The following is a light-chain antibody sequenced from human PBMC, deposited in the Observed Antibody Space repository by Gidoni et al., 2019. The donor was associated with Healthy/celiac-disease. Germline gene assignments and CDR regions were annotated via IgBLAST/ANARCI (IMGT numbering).Light chain of an antibody. J-gene: IGKJ1*01. CDR2: DAS. Sequence: TQSPSTLSASVGDRVTITCRASQSISSWLAWYQQKPGKAPKLLIYDASSLESGVPSRFSGSGSGTEFTLTISSLQPDDFATYYCQQYNSYQWTFGQGTKVEIK. V-gene: IGKV1-5*01. CDR3: QQYNSYQWT. CDR1: QSISSW.